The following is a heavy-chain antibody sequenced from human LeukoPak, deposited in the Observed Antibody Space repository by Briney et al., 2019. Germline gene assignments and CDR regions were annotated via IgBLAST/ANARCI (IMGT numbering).Heavy chain of an antibody. J-gene: IGHJ6*02. CDR3: AREKRFLEWSYGMDV. CDR2: ISYDGSNK. V-gene: IGHV3-30-3*01. Sequence: GGSLRLSCAASGFTFSSYAMHWVRQAPGKGLEWVAVISYDGSNKYYADSVKGRFTISRDNSKNTLYLQMNSLRAGDTAVYYCAREKRFLEWSYGMDVWGQGTTVTVSS. D-gene: IGHD3-3*01. CDR1: GFTFSSYA.